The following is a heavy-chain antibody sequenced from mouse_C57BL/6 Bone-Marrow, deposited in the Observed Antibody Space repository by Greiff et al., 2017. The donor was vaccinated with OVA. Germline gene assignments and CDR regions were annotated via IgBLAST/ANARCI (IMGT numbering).Heavy chain of an antibody. J-gene: IGHJ4*01. CDR2: IYPGSGNT. D-gene: IGHD1-1*01. Sequence: VKLMESGAELVRPGASVKLSCKASGYTFTDYYINWVKQRPGQGLEWIARIYPGSGNTYYNEKFKGKATLTAEKSSSTAYMQLSSLTSEDSAVYFCARNYGSKYYAMDYWGQGTSVTVSS. V-gene: IGHV1-76*01. CDR3: ARNYGSKYYAMDY. CDR1: GYTFTDYY.